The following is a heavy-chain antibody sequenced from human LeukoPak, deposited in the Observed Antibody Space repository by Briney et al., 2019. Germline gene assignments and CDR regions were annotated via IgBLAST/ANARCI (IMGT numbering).Heavy chain of an antibody. Sequence: GGSLRLSCAASGFTFSDYHMGWVRQAPGKGLEWVSGISGSGGNKYYADSVKGRFTISRDNPRNTLYLQMNSLRADEDTAVYYCAGYCSSTSCGWFDPWGQGTLVTVSS. J-gene: IGHJ5*02. CDR2: ISGSGGNK. CDR3: AGYCSSTSCGWFDP. D-gene: IGHD2-2*01. CDR1: GFTFSDYH. V-gene: IGHV3-23*01.